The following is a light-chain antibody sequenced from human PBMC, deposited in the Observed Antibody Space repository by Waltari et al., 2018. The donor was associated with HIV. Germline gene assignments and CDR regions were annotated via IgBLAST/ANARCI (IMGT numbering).Light chain of an antibody. Sequence: DVVLTQYPVFLPVTLGQPAAVSCFSDRSLVSKDGDTYLHWFQQSPGQSPRRLFHKVFRRDSGVPDRFSASGAGTNFTLTINRVEAEDVALYYCMQNTHWPRTFGPGTRAEI. V-gene: IGKV2-30*01. CDR3: MQNTHWPRT. CDR2: KVF. CDR1: RSLVSKDGDTY. J-gene: IGKJ1*01.